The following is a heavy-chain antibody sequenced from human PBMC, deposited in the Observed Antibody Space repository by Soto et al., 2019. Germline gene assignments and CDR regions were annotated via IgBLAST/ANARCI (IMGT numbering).Heavy chain of an antibody. D-gene: IGHD2-2*01. CDR1: GFTFSNYP. V-gene: IGHV3-23*01. J-gene: IGHJ4*02. CDR2: ISDSGGTT. Sequence: GGSLRLSCAASGFTFSNYPMSWVRQAPGKGLEWVSYISDSGGTTYYADSVKGRFTISRDNSKNTLYLQMNSLRAEDTAVYYCAKDPYCSSISCYAGNFYYWGQGALVTVSS. CDR3: AKDPYCSSISCYAGNFYY.